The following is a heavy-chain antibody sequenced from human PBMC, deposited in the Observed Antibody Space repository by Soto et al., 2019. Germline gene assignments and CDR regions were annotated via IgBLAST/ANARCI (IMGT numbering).Heavy chain of an antibody. CDR2: IYNGGST. V-gene: IGHV4-30-4*01. D-gene: IGHD7-27*01. CDR1: GGSISTVNYW. CDR3: ARGPSGDKVDS. J-gene: IGHJ4*02. Sequence: QVQLQESGPGLVKPSQTLSLTCTVSGGSISTVNYWWSWIRQSPDMGLEWIGHIYNGGSTSNNPSLEGRVTLSVDTSKNQLSLTLRSVSAADTAVYYCARGPSGDKVDSWGQGTLVTVSS.